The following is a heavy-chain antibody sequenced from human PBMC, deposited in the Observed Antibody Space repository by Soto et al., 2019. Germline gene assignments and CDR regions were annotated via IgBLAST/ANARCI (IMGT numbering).Heavy chain of an antibody. CDR1: GYTFTSYD. CDR2: MNPNSGNT. Sequence: ASVKVSCKASGYTFTSYDINWVRQATGQGLEWMGWMNPNSGNTGYAQKFQGRVTRTRNTSISTAYMELSSLRSEDTAVYYCARGRPGGFLEWLNYYYYGMDVWGQGTTVTVSS. CDR3: ARGRPGGFLEWLNYYYYGMDV. J-gene: IGHJ6*02. V-gene: IGHV1-8*01. D-gene: IGHD3-3*01.